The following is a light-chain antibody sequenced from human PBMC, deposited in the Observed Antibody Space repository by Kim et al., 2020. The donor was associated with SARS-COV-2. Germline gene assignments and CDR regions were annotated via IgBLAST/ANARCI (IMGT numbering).Light chain of an antibody. CDR2: YDS. Sequence: PGKTARITCGGNNIGSKSVHWYQQKPGQAPVLVIYYDSDRPSGIPERFSGSNSGNTATLTISRVEAGDEADYYCQVWDSSSDHVIFGGGTQLTVL. V-gene: IGLV3-21*04. CDR1: NIGSKS. J-gene: IGLJ2*01. CDR3: QVWDSSSDHVI.